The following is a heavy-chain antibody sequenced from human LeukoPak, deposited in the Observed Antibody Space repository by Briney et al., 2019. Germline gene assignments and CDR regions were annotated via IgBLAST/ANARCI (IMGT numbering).Heavy chain of an antibody. J-gene: IGHJ4*02. CDR1: GFTFSSYS. CDR3: ATDYDVLTGYYSDVGY. Sequence: GGSLRLSCAASGFTFSSYSMNWVRQAPGTGLEWVSSISTSSIYIYYADSVKGRFTISRDNAKNSLYLQMNSLRAEDTAVYYCATDYDVLTGYYSDVGYWGQGTLVTVSS. V-gene: IGHV3-21*01. CDR2: ISTSSIYI. D-gene: IGHD3-9*01.